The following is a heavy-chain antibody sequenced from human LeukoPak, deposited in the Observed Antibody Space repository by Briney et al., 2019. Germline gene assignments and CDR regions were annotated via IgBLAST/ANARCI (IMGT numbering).Heavy chain of an antibody. Sequence: GGSLRLSCAASGFTFSSYSMNWVRQAPGKGLEWVSSVSSSSSYIYYADSVKGRFTISRDNAKNSLYLQMNSLRAEDTAVYYCAREDSYYYGSGSYPFDYWGQGTLVTVSS. CDR2: VSSSSSYI. V-gene: IGHV3-21*01. CDR1: GFTFSSYS. J-gene: IGHJ4*02. CDR3: AREDSYYYGSGSYPFDY. D-gene: IGHD3-10*01.